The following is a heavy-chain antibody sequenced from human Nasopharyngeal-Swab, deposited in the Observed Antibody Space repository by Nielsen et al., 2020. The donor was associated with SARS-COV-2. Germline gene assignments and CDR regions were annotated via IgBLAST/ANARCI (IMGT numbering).Heavy chain of an antibody. Sequence: GESLKISCAASGFTFSSHSMNWVRQAPGKGLEWVSSISSSSSYIYYADSVKGRFTISRDNAKNSLYLQMNSLRAEDTAVYYCARVTDYYDSSGYGDYFDYWGQGTLVTVSS. CDR2: ISSSSSYI. CDR1: GFTFSSHS. J-gene: IGHJ4*02. D-gene: IGHD3-22*01. V-gene: IGHV3-21*01. CDR3: ARVTDYYDSSGYGDYFDY.